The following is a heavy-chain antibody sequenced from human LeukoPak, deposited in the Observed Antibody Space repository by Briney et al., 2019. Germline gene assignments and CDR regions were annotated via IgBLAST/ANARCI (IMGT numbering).Heavy chain of an antibody. D-gene: IGHD2-15*01. J-gene: IGHJ4*02. CDR1: GGSFSGYY. CDR3: APWDGVATGD. CDR2: INHSGST. Sequence: SETLSLTCAVYGGSFSGYYWNWIRQPPGKGLEWIGEINHSGSTNYNPSLKSRVTISVDTSKNQFSLKLSSVTAADTAVYYCAPWDGVATGDWGQGTLVTVSS. V-gene: IGHV4-34*01.